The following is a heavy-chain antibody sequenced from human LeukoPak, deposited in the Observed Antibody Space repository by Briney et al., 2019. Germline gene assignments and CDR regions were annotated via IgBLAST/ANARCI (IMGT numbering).Heavy chain of an antibody. J-gene: IGHJ5*02. Sequence: GGSLRLSCAASGFTFDDYGMSWVRQAPGKGLVWVSRISPDGSTTKNADSVKGRFTISKDNARSTLFLQLNSLRAEDTAVYYCAREINKWFDPWGQGTLVTVSS. V-gene: IGHV3-74*03. CDR1: GFTFDDYG. CDR3: AREINKWFDP. CDR2: ISPDGSTT.